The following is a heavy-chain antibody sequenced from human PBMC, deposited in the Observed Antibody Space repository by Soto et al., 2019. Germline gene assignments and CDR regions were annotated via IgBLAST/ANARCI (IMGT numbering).Heavy chain of an antibody. J-gene: IGHJ4*02. CDR1: GGTFSSYA. CDR2: IIPIFGTA. Sequence: QVQVVQSGAEVKKPGSSVKVSCKASGGTFSSYAISWVRQAPGQGLEWMGGIIPIFGTAKYAQKFQGRVTITADESTSTAYMELSSLRSEDTAVYYCASLLRGYSGTGDYWGQGTLVTVSS. D-gene: IGHD5-12*01. CDR3: ASLLRGYSGTGDY. V-gene: IGHV1-69*12.